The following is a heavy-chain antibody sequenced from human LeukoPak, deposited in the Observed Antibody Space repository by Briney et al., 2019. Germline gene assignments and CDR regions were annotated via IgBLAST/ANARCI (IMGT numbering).Heavy chain of an antibody. CDR2: IYYSGST. CDR3: ARGPPGGQFDP. Sequence: SETLSLTCTVSGGSISSYYWSWIRQPPGEGLEWIGYIYYSGSTNYNPSLKNRVTISVDTSKNQFSLKLSSVTAADTAVYYCARGPPGGQFDPWGQGTLVTVSS. D-gene: IGHD3-10*01. CDR1: GGSISSYY. V-gene: IGHV4-59*01. J-gene: IGHJ5*02.